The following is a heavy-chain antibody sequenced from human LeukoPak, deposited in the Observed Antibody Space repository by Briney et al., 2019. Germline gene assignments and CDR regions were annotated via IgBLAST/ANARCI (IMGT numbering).Heavy chain of an antibody. D-gene: IGHD1-7*01. V-gene: IGHV4-59*01. Sequence: SETLSLTCTVSGGSISIYYWSWIRQPPGKGLEWIGYIYYSGSTNYNPSLKSRVTISVDTSKNQFSLKLSSVTAADTAVYYCARGGLYNWNYSDYYYYYMDVWGKGTTVTVSS. CDR3: ARGGLYNWNYSDYYYYYMDV. CDR1: GGSISIYY. CDR2: IYYSGST. J-gene: IGHJ6*03.